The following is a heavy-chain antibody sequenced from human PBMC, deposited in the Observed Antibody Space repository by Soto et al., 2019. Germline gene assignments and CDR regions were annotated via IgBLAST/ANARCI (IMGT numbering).Heavy chain of an antibody. Sequence: SETLSLTCTVSGASISRYYWSWIRQSPWKGLEWIGYLYNTGSTIYNPSLKSRVTISVDTSKNQFSLKMNSVTAADTAVYYCARGAVVNFDSWGQGTLVTVSS. J-gene: IGHJ4*02. CDR3: ARGAVVNFDS. CDR1: GASISRYY. D-gene: IGHD3-22*01. CDR2: LYNTGST. V-gene: IGHV4-59*01.